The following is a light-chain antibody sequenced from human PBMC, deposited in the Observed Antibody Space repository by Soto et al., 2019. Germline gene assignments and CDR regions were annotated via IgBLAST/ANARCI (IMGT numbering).Light chain of an antibody. J-gene: IGLJ1*01. V-gene: IGLV1-47*01. CDR3: AAWDDSLSAHV. CDR1: YSNIGSNS. Sequence: QSVLTQPPSASGTPGQRVTISCSGTYSNIGSNSVYWYQQLPGTAPKLLISKHDQRPSGVPDRFSGSKSGTSASLAISGLRSEDEADYYCAAWDDSLSAHVFGTGTKVTVL. CDR2: KHD.